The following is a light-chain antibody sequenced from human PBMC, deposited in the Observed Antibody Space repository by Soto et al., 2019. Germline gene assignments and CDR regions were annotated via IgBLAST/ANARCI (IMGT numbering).Light chain of an antibody. CDR2: DAS. CDR1: ESIATY. J-gene: IGKJ4*01. CDR3: QQYESQPFT. V-gene: IGKV1-33*01. Sequence: DVQMTHSPSSLYASVGVSVIITCQANESIATYLNWFQQKRGTAHRLLISDASHLEKGVPSMFSGTRSWTDFVLAIRSLQAEDVATYYCQQYESQPFTFGGRTKV.